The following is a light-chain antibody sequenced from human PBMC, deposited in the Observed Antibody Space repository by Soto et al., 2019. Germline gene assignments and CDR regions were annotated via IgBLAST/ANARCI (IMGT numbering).Light chain of an antibody. V-gene: IGLV2-14*01. CDR3: SSFKV. J-gene: IGLJ3*02. Sequence: QSALTQPASVSGSPGQSITISCTGTSSDVGGYNYVSWYQQHPGKAPKLMIYEVSNRPSGVSNRFSGSKSGNTASLTISGLQAEDEADYYCSSFKVFGGGTKLTVL. CDR2: EVS. CDR1: SSDVGGYNY.